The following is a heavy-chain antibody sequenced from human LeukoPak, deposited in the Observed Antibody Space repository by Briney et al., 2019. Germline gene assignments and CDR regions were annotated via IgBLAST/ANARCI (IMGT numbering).Heavy chain of an antibody. D-gene: IGHD3-3*01. V-gene: IGHV1-18*01. Sequence: ASVKVSCKASGYTFTSYGISWMRQAPGQGLEWMGWISAYNGNTNYAQKLQGRVTMTTDTSTSTAYMELRSLRSDDTAVYYCARGHTIFGVVIMVHDAFDIWGQGTMVTVSS. CDR1: GYTFTSYG. CDR3: ARGHTIFGVVIMVHDAFDI. CDR2: ISAYNGNT. J-gene: IGHJ3*02.